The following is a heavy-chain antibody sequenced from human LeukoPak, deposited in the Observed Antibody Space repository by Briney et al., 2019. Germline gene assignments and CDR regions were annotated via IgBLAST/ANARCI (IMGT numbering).Heavy chain of an antibody. V-gene: IGHV1-2*02. J-gene: IGHJ3*02. D-gene: IGHD3-22*01. CDR1: GYTFTGYY. CDR3: ARGGYYASSGYYPPDAFDI. Sequence: ASVKVCCKASGYTFTGYYIHWVRQAPGQGLEWMGWINPDTGGTNYAQKFQGRVTMTRDTSISTAYMELSRLRSDDTAVYYCARGGYYASSGYYPPDAFDIWGQGTMVTVSS. CDR2: INPDTGGT.